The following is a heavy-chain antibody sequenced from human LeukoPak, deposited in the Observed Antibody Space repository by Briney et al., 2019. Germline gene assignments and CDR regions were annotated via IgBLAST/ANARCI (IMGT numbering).Heavy chain of an antibody. Sequence: GGSLRLSCAASGFTFSDYYMSWIRQAPGKGLEWVPYISHSGNTIYYADSVKGRFTISRDNAKNSLYLQMDSLRAADTAVYYCARRASPSPYFDYWGLGTLVTVSS. CDR1: GFTFSDYY. J-gene: IGHJ4*02. V-gene: IGHV3-11*04. CDR2: ISHSGNTI. CDR3: ARRASPSPYFDY.